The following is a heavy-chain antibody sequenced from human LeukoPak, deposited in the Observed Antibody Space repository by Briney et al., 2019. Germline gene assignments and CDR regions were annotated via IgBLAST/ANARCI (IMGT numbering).Heavy chain of an antibody. J-gene: IGHJ6*03. CDR2: IYYSGST. CDR1: GGSISSSSYY. Sequence: SETLSLTCTVSGGSISSSSYYWGWIRQPPGKGLEWIGSIYYSGSTYYNPSLKSRVTISVDTSKNQFSLKLSSVTAADTAVYYCARQRWAVAGFYYYYYYMDVWGKGTTVTISS. D-gene: IGHD6-19*01. CDR3: ARQRWAVAGFYYYYYYMDV. V-gene: IGHV4-39*01.